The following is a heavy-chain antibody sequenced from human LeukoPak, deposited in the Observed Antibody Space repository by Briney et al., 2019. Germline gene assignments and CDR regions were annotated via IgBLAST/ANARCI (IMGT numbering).Heavy chain of an antibody. Sequence: GASVKVSCKASGYTFTSYAMNWVRQAPGQGLEWLGWISTYIDKTRYAQKLQDRVTLSIDTSTNTAYMELRSLKSDDTAVYYCARSKKAGVGVAGTGYFFDPWGQGTLVTVSS. CDR2: ISTYIDKT. V-gene: IGHV1-18*01. CDR3: ARSKKAGVGVAGTGYFFDP. J-gene: IGHJ5*02. CDR1: GYTFTSYA. D-gene: IGHD6-19*01.